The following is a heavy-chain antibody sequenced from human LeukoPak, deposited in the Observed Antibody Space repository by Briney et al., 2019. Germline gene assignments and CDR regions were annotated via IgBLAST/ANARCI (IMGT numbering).Heavy chain of an antibody. J-gene: IGHJ4*02. V-gene: IGHV3-30*02. CDR3: AREGGTVVIGRFDY. Sequence: PGGSLRLSCAASGIDFRASGMNWVRQAPGMGLEWVTFIQTDGRDKYYAASVAGRFTISRDNSKNTVYLNMNNLRPDDTALYYCAREGGTVVIGRFDYWGQGTLVTVSS. D-gene: IGHD2-2*01. CDR2: IQTDGRDK. CDR1: GIDFRASG.